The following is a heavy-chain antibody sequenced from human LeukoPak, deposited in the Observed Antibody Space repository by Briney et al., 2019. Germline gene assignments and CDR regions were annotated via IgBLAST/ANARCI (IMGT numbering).Heavy chain of an antibody. D-gene: IGHD6-13*01. V-gene: IGHV4-38-2*01. CDR3: ARSASSSWYYFDY. Sequence: PSETLSLTCAVSGYSISSGYYWGWIRQPPGKGLEWIGSIYHSGSTNYNPSLKSRVTISVDTSKNQFSLKLSPVTAADTAVYYCARSASSSWYYFDYWGQGTLVTVSS. CDR1: GYSISSGYY. CDR2: IYHSGST. J-gene: IGHJ4*02.